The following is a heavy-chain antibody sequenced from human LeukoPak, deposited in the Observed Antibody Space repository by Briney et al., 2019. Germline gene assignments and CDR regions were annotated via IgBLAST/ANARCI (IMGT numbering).Heavy chain of an antibody. CDR3: ARWRDIVVVVAAIDY. CDR1: GFTFSSYA. J-gene: IGHJ4*02. CDR2: ISGSGGIT. Sequence: PGGSLRLSCAASGFTFSSYAMSWVRQAPGKGLEWVSVISGSGGITYYADSAKGRFTISRDNSKNTLYLQMNSLRAEDTAVYYCARWRDIVVVVAAIDYWGQGTLVTVSS. V-gene: IGHV3-23*01. D-gene: IGHD2-15*01.